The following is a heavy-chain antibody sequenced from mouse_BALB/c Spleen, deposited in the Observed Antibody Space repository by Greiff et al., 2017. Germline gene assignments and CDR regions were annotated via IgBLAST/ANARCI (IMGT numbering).Heavy chain of an antibody. CDR1: GYNFTSYW. V-gene: IGHV1-55*01. D-gene: IGHD3-1*01. CDR2: IYPGSGST. J-gene: IGHJ2*01. Sequence: VQLQQPGAELVKPGTSVKLSCKASGYNFTSYWINWVKLRPGQGLEWIGDIYPGSGSTNYNEKFKSKATLTVDTSSSTAYMQLSSLASEDSALYYCARSRAYFDYWGQGTTLTVSS. CDR3: ARSRAYFDY.